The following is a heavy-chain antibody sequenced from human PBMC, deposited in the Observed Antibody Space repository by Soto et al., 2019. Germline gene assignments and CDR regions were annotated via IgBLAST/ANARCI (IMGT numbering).Heavy chain of an antibody. V-gene: IGHV1-69*13. D-gene: IGHD2-15*01. Sequence: WASMKVSCNASGGTFSSCAISWVRQAPGQELEWMGGIIPIFGTANYAQKFQGRVTITADESTSTAYMELSSLRSEDTAVYYCARGYCSGGSCYYYGMDVWGQGTTVTVSS. CDR2: IIPIFGTA. J-gene: IGHJ6*02. CDR3: ARGYCSGGSCYYYGMDV. CDR1: GGTFSSCA.